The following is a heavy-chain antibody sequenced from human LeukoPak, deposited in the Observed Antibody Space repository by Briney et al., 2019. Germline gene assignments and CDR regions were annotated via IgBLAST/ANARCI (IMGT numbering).Heavy chain of an antibody. D-gene: IGHD3-16*01. Sequence: ASETLSLTCAVYGGSFSGYYWSWIRQPPGKGLEWIGSIYDSGSTYYNPSLKSRVTISVDTSKNQFSLKLNSVTAADTAVYYCARHYGPWGQGTLVTVSS. V-gene: IGHV4-34*01. CDR1: GGSFSGYY. CDR3: ARHYGP. J-gene: IGHJ5*02. CDR2: IYDSGST.